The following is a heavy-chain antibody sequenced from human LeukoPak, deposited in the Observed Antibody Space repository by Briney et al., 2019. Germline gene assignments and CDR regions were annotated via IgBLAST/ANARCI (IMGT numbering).Heavy chain of an antibody. CDR3: ARDYSYGYFRYFDL. D-gene: IGHD5-18*01. J-gene: IGHJ2*01. Sequence: SETLSLTCTVSGDSISRYYWSWIRQPPGEGLEWIGDIYYSGSTDYNPSLESRVTISVDTSKKQFSLKVNSVTAADTAVYYCARDYSYGYFRYFDLWGRGTLVTVSS. V-gene: IGHV4-59*12. CDR2: IYYSGST. CDR1: GDSISRYY.